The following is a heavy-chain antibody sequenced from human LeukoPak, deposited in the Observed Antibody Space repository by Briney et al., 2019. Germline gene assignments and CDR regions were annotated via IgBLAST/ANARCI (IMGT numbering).Heavy chain of an antibody. CDR2: IRSKDYGETT. J-gene: IGHJ4*02. V-gene: IGHV3-49*04. Sequence: PTGGSLRLSCTASGFTFGDYAMSWVRQAPGKGLEWVGFIRSKDYGETTGYAASVKSRFIISRDNSESIAYLQMNSLKTEDSAVYYCSRGGVSGTVRYWGQGTLVTVSS. CDR3: SRGGVSGTVRY. D-gene: IGHD6-19*01. CDR1: GFTFGDYA.